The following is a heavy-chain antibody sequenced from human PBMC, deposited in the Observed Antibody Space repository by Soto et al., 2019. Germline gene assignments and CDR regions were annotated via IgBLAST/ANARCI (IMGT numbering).Heavy chain of an antibody. CDR2: IKQDGSEK. Sequence: EVQLVESGGGLVQPGGSLRLSCAASGFTFSSYWMSWVRQAPGKGLEWVANIKQDGSEKYYVDSVKGRFTISRDNAKNSLYLQMNSLRAEDTAVFYCAREELVQWLVTYWYFDLWGRGTLVTVSS. D-gene: IGHD6-19*01. CDR1: GFTFSSYW. J-gene: IGHJ2*01. CDR3: AREELVQWLVTYWYFDL. V-gene: IGHV3-7*05.